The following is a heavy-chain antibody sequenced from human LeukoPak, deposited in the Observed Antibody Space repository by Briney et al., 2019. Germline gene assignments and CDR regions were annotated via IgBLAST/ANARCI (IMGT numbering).Heavy chain of an antibody. V-gene: IGHV4-59*08. CDR2: IYYSGST. J-gene: IGHJ4*02. D-gene: IGHD5-24*01. CDR3: AGAEGNRYNWLWDY. Sequence: PSETLSLTCTVSGGSISSYYWSCIRQPPGKGLEWIGYIYYSGSTNYNPSLKSRVTMSVDTSKNQFSLKLSSVTAADTAVYYCAGAEGNRYNWLWDYWGQGTLVTVS. CDR1: GGSISSYY.